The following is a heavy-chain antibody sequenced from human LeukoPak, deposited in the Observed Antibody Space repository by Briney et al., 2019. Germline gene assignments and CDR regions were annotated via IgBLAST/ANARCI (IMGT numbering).Heavy chain of an antibody. CDR3: ATPLDYYDSSGYHQGGD. CDR1: GFTFSSYS. V-gene: IGHV3-48*01. D-gene: IGHD3-22*01. Sequence: GGSLRLSCAASGFTFSSYSMNWVRQAPGKGLEWVSYISSSSSTIYYADSVKGRFTISRDNAKNSLYLQMNSLRAEDTAVYYCATPLDYYDSSGYHQGGDWGQGTLVTVSS. J-gene: IGHJ4*02. CDR2: ISSSSSTI.